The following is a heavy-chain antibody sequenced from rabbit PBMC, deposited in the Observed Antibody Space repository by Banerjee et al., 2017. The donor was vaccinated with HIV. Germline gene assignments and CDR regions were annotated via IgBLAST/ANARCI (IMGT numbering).Heavy chain of an antibody. V-gene: IGHV1S40*01. D-gene: IGHD4-2*01. J-gene: IGHJ4*01. CDR3: AGGSDFALGMHL. CDR1: GFSFSSSYY. CDR2: IYTGSSDYI. Sequence: QSLEESGGDLVKPGASLTLTCTASGFSFSSSYYMCWVRQAPGKGLEWIACIYTGSSDYIYYVTWAKGRFTISQTSSTAVTLQMTSLTAADTATYFCAGGSDFALGMHLWGPGTLVTVS.